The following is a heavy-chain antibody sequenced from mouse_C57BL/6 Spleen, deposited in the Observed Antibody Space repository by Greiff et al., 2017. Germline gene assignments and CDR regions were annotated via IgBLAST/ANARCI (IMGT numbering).Heavy chain of an antibody. CDR2: IYPRSGNT. CDR1: GYTFTSYG. CDR3: ARGGSSPYWYFDV. Sequence: QVQLQESGAELARPGASVKLSCKASGYTFTSYGISWVKQRTGQGLEWIGEIYPRSGNTYYNEKFKGKATLTADKSSSTAYMELRSLTSEDSAVYFCARGGSSPYWYFDVSGTGTTVTVSS. D-gene: IGHD1-1*01. V-gene: IGHV1-81*01. J-gene: IGHJ1*03.